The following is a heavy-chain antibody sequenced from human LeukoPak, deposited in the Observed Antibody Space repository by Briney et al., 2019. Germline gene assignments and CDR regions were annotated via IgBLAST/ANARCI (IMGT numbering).Heavy chain of an antibody. Sequence: GGSLRLSCAASGFSFSSYWMSWVRQAPGKGLEWVANIKQDGSQKYYVDSVKGRFTISRDNAKNSLYLQMDSLRAEDSAVYYCASFNWNYYNYWGQGTLVTVSS. CDR2: IKQDGSQK. D-gene: IGHD1-20*01. CDR1: GFSFSSYW. CDR3: ASFNWNYYNY. J-gene: IGHJ4*02. V-gene: IGHV3-7*05.